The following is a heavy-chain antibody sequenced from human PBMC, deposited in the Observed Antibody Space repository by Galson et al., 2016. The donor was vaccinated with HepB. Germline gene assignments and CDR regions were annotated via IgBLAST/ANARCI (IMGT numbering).Heavy chain of an antibody. CDR2: IDWDDDK. D-gene: IGHD3-10*01. Sequence: PALVKPTQTLTLTCSFSGFSLNSHGMRVSWIRQPPGKTLEWLARIDWDDDKFYNTSLKTRLTISKDTSKNQVVLTMTNMDPVDAATYYCAREYGSGPFEVWGTGTTVTVSS. J-gene: IGHJ6*04. CDR3: AREYGSGPFEV. CDR1: GFSLNSHGMR. V-gene: IGHV2-70*04.